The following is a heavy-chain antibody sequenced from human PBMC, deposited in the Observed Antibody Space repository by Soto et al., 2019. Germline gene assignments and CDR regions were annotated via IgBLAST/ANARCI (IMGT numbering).Heavy chain of an antibody. Sequence: LSLTCTVSGGSISSGDYYWSWIRQPPGKGLEWIGYIYYSGSTYYNPSLKSRVTISVDTSKNQFSLKLSSVTAADTAVYYCARETGVNYYDSSGYYYYLDYWGQGTLVTVPS. CDR2: IYYSGST. CDR3: ARETGVNYYDSSGYYYYLDY. V-gene: IGHV4-30-4*01. CDR1: GGSISSGDYY. J-gene: IGHJ4*02. D-gene: IGHD3-22*01.